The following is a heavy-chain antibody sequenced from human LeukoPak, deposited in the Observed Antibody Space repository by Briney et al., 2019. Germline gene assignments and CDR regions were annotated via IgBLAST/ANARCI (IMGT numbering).Heavy chain of an antibody. J-gene: IGHJ4*02. CDR2: ISSSSGTL. Sequence: GGSLRLSCAASGFAFSSYSMNWVRQAPGKGLEWVSFISSSSGTLYYADSVKGRFTISRDDAKNTLYLQMNSLRAEGTAVYYCARRFGYSIDYWGQGTLVTASS. CDR3: ARRFGYSIDY. V-gene: IGHV3-48*04. D-gene: IGHD5-12*01. CDR1: GFAFSSYS.